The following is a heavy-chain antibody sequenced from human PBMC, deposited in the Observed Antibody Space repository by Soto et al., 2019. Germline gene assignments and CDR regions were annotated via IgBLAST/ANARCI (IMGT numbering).Heavy chain of an antibody. CDR1: GFNFTNHV. J-gene: IGHJ4*02. V-gene: IGHV3-23*01. Sequence: EVQVLESGGALVYPTGSLRLSCSASGFNFTNHVINWVRQAPGKGLEWVPSISNSDAVGFYADSVRGRFIVSRDISTNSVFLQMNFLRVEDAEIFYCAKTVGATKREDYWGQGTLVTVSS. CDR3: AKTVGATKREDY. CDR2: ISNSDAVG. D-gene: IGHD1-26*01.